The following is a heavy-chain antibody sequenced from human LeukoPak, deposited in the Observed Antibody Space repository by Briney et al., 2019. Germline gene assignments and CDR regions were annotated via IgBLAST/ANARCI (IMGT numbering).Heavy chain of an antibody. CDR1: GITFRIYA. J-gene: IGHJ4*02. D-gene: IGHD3-10*01. CDR3: AKFSAPMGRGVIPPYYFDY. Sequence: GGSLRLSCAASGITFRIYALNWVRQAPGKGLEWVSAISGSGGSTYYADSVKGRYTISRDNSKNTLYLQMNSLRAEDTAVYYCAKFSAPMGRGVIPPYYFDYWGQGTLVTVSS. CDR2: ISGSGGST. V-gene: IGHV3-23*01.